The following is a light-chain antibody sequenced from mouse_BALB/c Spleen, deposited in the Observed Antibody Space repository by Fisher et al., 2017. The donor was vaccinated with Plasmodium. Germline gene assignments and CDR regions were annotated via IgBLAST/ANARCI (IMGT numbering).Light chain of an antibody. CDR3: QQSNSWPLT. V-gene: IGKV5-45*01. Sequence: DIVITQSPATLSVTPGDRVSLSCRASQSISNYLHWYQQKSHESPRLRIMYASQSISGIPSRFSGSGSGTDFTLSINSVETEDFGVYFCQQSNSWPLTFGAGTKLELK. CDR1: QSISNY. CDR2: YAS. J-gene: IGKJ5*01.